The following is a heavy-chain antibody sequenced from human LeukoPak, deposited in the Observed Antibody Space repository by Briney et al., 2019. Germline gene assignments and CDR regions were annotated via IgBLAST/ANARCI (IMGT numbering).Heavy chain of an antibody. CDR1: GGSISSSSYY. Sequence: SETLSLTCTVSGGSISSSSYYWGWIRQPPGKGLEWIGSIYYSGSTYYNPSLKSRVTISVGTSKNQFSLKLSSVTAADTAVYYCARPGEYYYYMDVWGKGTTVTVSS. J-gene: IGHJ6*03. D-gene: IGHD3-10*01. V-gene: IGHV4-39*07. CDR2: IYYSGST. CDR3: ARPGEYYYYMDV.